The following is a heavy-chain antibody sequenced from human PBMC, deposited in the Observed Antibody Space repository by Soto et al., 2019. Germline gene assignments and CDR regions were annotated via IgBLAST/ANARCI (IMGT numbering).Heavy chain of an antibody. CDR3: ARIIPVVASPQGWFDP. CDR1: GGTFSSYA. V-gene: IGHV1-69*13. J-gene: IGHJ5*02. D-gene: IGHD2-15*01. CDR2: IIPIFGTA. Sequence: EASVKVSCKASGGTFSSYAISWVRQAPGQGLEWMGGIIPIFGTANYAQKFQGRVTITADESTSTAYMELSSLRSEDTAVYYCARIIPVVASPQGWFDPWGQGTLVTVSS.